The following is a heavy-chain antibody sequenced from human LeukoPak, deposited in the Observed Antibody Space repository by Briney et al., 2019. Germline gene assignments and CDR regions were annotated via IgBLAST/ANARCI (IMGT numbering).Heavy chain of an antibody. CDR1: GGTFSSYA. CDR3: ARVSGGNLDY. J-gene: IGHJ4*02. Sequence: ASVKVSCKASGGTFSSYAISWVRQAPGQGLEWMGRIIPIFGIANYAQKFQGRVTIIADKSTSTAYMELSSLRSEDTAVYYCARVSGGNLDYWGQGTLVTVSS. V-gene: IGHV1-69*04. CDR2: IIPIFGIA. D-gene: IGHD4-23*01.